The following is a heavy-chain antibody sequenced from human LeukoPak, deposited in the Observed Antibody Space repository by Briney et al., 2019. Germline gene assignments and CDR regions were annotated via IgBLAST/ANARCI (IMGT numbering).Heavy chain of an antibody. V-gene: IGHV1-58*01. Sequence: SVKVSCKASGFTFTSSAVQWVRQARGQRLEWIGWIVVGSVKTNYAQKFQERVTITRDMSTSTAYMELSSLRSEDTAVYYCAASPGTVGAFDIWGQGSMVSVSS. CDR2: IVVGSVKT. CDR1: GFTFTSSA. J-gene: IGHJ3*02. CDR3: AASPGTVGAFDI. D-gene: IGHD3-16*01.